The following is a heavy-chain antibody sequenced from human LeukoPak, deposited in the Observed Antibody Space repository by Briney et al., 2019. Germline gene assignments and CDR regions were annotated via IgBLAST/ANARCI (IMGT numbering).Heavy chain of an antibody. CDR3: ARDPGYYDSSGPSFDY. CDR1: GFTVSSNY. J-gene: IGHJ4*02. CDR2: IYSGGST. Sequence: GSLRLSCAASGFTVSSNYMSWVRQAPGKGLEWVSVIYSGGSTYYADSVKGRFTISRDNSKNTLYLQMNSLRAEDTAVYYCARDPGYYDSSGPSFDYWGQGTLVTVSS. V-gene: IGHV3-53*01. D-gene: IGHD3-22*01.